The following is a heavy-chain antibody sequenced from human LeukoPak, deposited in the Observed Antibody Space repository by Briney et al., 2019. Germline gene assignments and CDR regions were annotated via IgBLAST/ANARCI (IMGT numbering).Heavy chain of an antibody. CDR3: ARDFYDGFALDY. D-gene: IGHD2/OR15-2a*01. V-gene: IGHV3-21*03. CDR2: IFSSSTYI. Sequence: PGESLRLSCAASGFAFNTYSMNWVRQAPGKGLEWVSFIFSSSTYIYYTDSVKGRFTISRDNARNSLYLQMDNLRAEDTGVYYCARDFYDGFALDYWGQGTLVTVFS. CDR1: GFAFNTYS. J-gene: IGHJ4*02.